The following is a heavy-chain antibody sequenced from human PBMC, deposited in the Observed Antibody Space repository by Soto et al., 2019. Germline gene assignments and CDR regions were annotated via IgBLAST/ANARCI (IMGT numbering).Heavy chain of an antibody. CDR2: ISGSGGST. J-gene: IGHJ4*02. V-gene: IGHV3-23*01. CDR1: GFTFSNAW. Sequence: GGSLRLSCAASGFTFSNAWINWVRQAPGKGLEWVSAISGSGGSTYYADSVKGRFTISRDNSKNTLYLQMNSLRAGDTAVYYCAKEIGDYEVAFDYWGQGTLVTVSS. CDR3: AKEIGDYEVAFDY. D-gene: IGHD4-17*01.